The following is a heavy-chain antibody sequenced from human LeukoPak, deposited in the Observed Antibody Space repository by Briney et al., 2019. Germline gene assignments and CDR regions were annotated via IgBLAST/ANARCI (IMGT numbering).Heavy chain of an antibody. CDR1: GYRFTEFW. CDR2: IYPGDSDV. CDR3: ARLLAAPYYINY. D-gene: IGHD6-25*01. Sequence: GESLKISCKASGYRFTEFWIAWVRRTPGKGPEWMGIIYPGDSDVRYSPSFQGQVTISVDTSIDTAYLQWSSVRASDTAMYYCARLLAAPYYINYWGQGTLVTVSS. V-gene: IGHV5-51*01. J-gene: IGHJ4*02.